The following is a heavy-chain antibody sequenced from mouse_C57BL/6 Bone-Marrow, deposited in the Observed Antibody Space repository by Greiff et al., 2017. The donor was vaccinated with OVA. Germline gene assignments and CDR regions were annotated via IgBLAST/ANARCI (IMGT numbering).Heavy chain of an antibody. CDR3: TRSYYEGY. CDR2: IDPETGGT. Sequence: QVQLQQSGAELVRPGASVTLSCKASGYTFTDYEMHWVKQTPVHGLEWIGAIDPETGGTAYNQKFKGKAILTADTSSSTAYMELRSLTSEDSAVYYCTRSYYEGYWGQGTTLTVSS. J-gene: IGHJ2*01. V-gene: IGHV1-15*01. D-gene: IGHD1-1*01. CDR1: GYTFTDYE.